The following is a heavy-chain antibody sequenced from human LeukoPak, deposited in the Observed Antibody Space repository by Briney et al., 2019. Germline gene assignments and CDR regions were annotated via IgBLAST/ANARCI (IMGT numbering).Heavy chain of an antibody. J-gene: IGHJ5*02. D-gene: IGHD2-2*01. CDR3: ARVYSSTHNWFDT. V-gene: IGHV4-39*07. CDR1: GGSISTTSYF. CDR2: IYYSVTT. Sequence: PSETLSLTCTVSGGSISTTSYFWAWIRQPPGEGLEWIGSIYYSVTTYYNSSLKSRVTISIERSKNHFSLNLNSLTAADTAVYYCARVYSSTHNWFDTWGQGTQVTVSS.